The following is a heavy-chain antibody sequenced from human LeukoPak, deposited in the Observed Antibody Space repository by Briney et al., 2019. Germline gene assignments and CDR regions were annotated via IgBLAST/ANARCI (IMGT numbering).Heavy chain of an antibody. CDR1: GGSISSGGYY. J-gene: IGHJ4*02. Sequence: SQTLSLTCTVSGGSISSGGYYWSWIRQPPGKGLEWIGYIYHSGSTYYNPSLKSRVTISVDTSKNQFSLKLSSVTAADTAVYYCARDMGGGNSYFDYWGQGTLVTVSS. V-gene: IGHV4-30-2*01. CDR2: IYHSGST. CDR3: ARDMGGGNSYFDY. D-gene: IGHD4-23*01.